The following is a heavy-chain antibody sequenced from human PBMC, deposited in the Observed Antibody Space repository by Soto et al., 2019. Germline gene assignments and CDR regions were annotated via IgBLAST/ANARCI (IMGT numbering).Heavy chain of an antibody. Sequence: QVQLVESGGGVVQPGRSLRLSCAASGFTFSSYGMHWVRQAPGKGLEWVAVIWYDGSNKYYADSVKGRFTISRDNSKNTLYLQMNSLRADDTAVYYCARGKSGSDYGIIRQHGMDVWGHVTTVTVSS. V-gene: IGHV3-33*01. CDR3: ARGKSGSDYGIIRQHGMDV. J-gene: IGHJ6*02. D-gene: IGHD1-26*01. CDR1: GFTFSSYG. CDR2: IWYDGSNK.